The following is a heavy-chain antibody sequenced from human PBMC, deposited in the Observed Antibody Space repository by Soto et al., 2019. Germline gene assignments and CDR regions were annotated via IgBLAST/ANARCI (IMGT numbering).Heavy chain of an antibody. CDR1: GGTFSNYA. V-gene: IGHV1-69*06. CDR3: ARHRGSSFYDSGMQYEYYHYHAMDA. CDR2: IIPMFGTT. Sequence: SVKVSCKASGGTFSNYAISWVRQAPGQGLEWMGGIIPMFGTTTYAQKFQGRVTVLADKSTTTAYMELSSLRFEDTAVYFCARHRGSSFYDSGMQYEYYHYHAMDAWGQGTSVTGSS. J-gene: IGHJ6*02. D-gene: IGHD3-10*01.